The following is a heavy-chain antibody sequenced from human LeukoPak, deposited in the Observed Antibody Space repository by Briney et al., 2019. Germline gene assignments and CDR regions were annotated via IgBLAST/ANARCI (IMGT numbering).Heavy chain of an antibody. Sequence: GGSLRLSCAASRFTFSSYSMNWVRQAPGKGLEWVSSISSSGSYIYYADSVKGRFTISRDNAKNTLYLQMNSLRAEDTAVYYCAREKWLILDYWGQGTLVTVSS. CDR2: ISSSGSYI. V-gene: IGHV3-21*01. CDR3: AREKWLILDY. J-gene: IGHJ4*02. CDR1: RFTFSSYS. D-gene: IGHD5-12*01.